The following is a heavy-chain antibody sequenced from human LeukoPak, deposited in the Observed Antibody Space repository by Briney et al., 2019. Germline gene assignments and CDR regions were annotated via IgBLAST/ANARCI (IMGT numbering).Heavy chain of an antibody. Sequence: GSLRLSYAASGFTFSNYAMSWVRQAPGKGLEWVSVIVGSGDSTYYADSVKGRFTISRDNSKNTLYLQMNSLSAEDTAVYYCAKGRGSANSGSNYWGQGTQVTVSS. CDR3: AKGRGSANSGSNY. D-gene: IGHD1-26*01. CDR2: IVGSGDST. J-gene: IGHJ4*02. CDR1: GFTFSNYA. V-gene: IGHV3-23*01.